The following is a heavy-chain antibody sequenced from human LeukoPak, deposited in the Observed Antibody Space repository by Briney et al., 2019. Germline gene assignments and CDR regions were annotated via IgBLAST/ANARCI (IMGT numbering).Heavy chain of an antibody. CDR1: RGSLSGYY. J-gene: IGHJ4*02. D-gene: IGHD2-15*01. Sequence: SETLSLTRAVYRGSLSGYYWSGIGPPPGKGGDWIGVMNHRGSTNHNPPLNRRVTISVHTSQHQAYLKSSSVTAADTAEDYFSRGGDVVVVAARVPYYFDYWGQGTLVTVSS. V-gene: IGHV4-34*01. CDR2: MNHRGST. CDR3: SRGGDVVVVAARVPYYFDY.